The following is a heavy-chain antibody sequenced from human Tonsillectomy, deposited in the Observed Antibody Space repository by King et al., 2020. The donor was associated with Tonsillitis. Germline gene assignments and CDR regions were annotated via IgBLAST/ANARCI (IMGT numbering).Heavy chain of an antibody. CDR2: INPTGGST. Sequence: QLVQSGAEVKKPGASVKVSCKASGYTFTSYYIHWVRQAPGQGLEWMGIINPTGGSTTYAQKFQGRVTMTRATSTSTVYMELSSLRSEDTAVYYCVRGPKDYGDYWYFDLWGRGTLVTVSS. D-gene: IGHD4-17*01. CDR1: GYTFTSYY. V-gene: IGHV1-46*03. J-gene: IGHJ2*01. CDR3: VRGPKDYGDYWYFDL.